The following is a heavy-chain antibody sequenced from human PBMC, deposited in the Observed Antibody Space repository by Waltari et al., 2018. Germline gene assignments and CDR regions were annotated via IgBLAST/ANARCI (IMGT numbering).Heavy chain of an antibody. V-gene: IGHV4-59*01. CDR3: ASLGRYTWNYYAFDV. J-gene: IGHJ3*01. CDR1: GGSISSNY. Sequence: PSETLSLNCTVSGGSISSNYWSWIRQPPGKGLEWIGYIYYSGSTNYNPSLKSRVTLSINTSKNQFSLKLTSVTAADTAVYYCASLGRYTWNYYAFDVWGQGTKVTVSS. D-gene: IGHD1-7*01. CDR2: IYYSGST.